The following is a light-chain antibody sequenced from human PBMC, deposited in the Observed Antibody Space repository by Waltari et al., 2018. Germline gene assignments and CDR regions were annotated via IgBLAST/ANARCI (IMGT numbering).Light chain of an antibody. CDR2: VNR. V-gene: IGLV1-40*01. J-gene: IGLJ3*02. CDR3: QSYDSSLSGSL. Sequence: YQLIPGTPPKLLIYVNRTRPSAAPDRFSGSKSGTSASLAITGLQAEDEADSYCQSYDSSLSGSLFGGGPKLTVL.